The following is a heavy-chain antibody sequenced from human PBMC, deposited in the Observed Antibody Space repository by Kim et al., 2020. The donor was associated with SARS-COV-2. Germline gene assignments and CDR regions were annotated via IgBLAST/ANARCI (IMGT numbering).Heavy chain of an antibody. D-gene: IGHD3-10*01. J-gene: IGHJ4*02. CDR3: ARDYYYGSGRYGPFDY. CDR1: GYTFTSYG. V-gene: IGHV1-18*04. Sequence: ASVKVSCKASGYTFTSYGSSWVRQAPGHGRDWRGWISSYNGNTNYAQKLHGRVTMTTDTSTSTAYMELRSLRADDTAVYYCARDYYYGSGRYGPFDYWGQGTLVTVSS. CDR2: ISSYNGNT.